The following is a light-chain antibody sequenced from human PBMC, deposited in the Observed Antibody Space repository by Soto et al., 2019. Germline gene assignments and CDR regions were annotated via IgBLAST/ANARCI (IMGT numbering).Light chain of an antibody. CDR2: GAS. CDR1: QSVNNN. Sequence: ETLMTQSPATLAVSPGERATLSCRASQSVNNNLAWYQQKLGQAPRVLIYGASTRATGIPARFNGSGSGTEFILTITSLKYEDSAVYYCQEYNTWPWTFGQGTKVDI. V-gene: IGKV3-15*01. CDR3: QEYNTWPWT. J-gene: IGKJ1*01.